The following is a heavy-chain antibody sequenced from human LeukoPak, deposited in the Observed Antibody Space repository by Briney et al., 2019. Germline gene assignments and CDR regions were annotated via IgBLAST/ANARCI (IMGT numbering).Heavy chain of an antibody. D-gene: IGHD3-10*01. CDR2: IYSGGST. CDR3: AKVYFGPDYYIDV. CDR1: GFTVSSNY. J-gene: IGHJ6*03. Sequence: PGGSLRLSCAASGFTVSSNYMSWVRQAPGKGLEWVSVIYSGGSTYHADSVKGRFTISRDNSKSTVYLQMNSFRAEDTAVYYCAKVYFGPDYYIDVWGKGSTVTVSS. V-gene: IGHV3-53*01.